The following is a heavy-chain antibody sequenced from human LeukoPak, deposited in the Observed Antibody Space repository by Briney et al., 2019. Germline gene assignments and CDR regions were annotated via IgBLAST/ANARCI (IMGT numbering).Heavy chain of an antibody. V-gene: IGHV4-59*01. D-gene: IGHD4-17*01. CDR2: IYYSGST. Sequence: SETLSFTCTVSGGSISSYYWSWIRQPPGKGLEWIGYIYYSGSTNYNPSLKSRVTISVDTSKNQFSLKLSSVTAADTAVYYCARGGTVTTDFDYWGQGTLVTVSS. J-gene: IGHJ4*02. CDR1: GGSISSYY. CDR3: ARGGTVTTDFDY.